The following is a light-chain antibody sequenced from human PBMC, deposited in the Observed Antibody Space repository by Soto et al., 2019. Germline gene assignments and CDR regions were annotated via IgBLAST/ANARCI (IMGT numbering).Light chain of an antibody. CDR3: SSYNSSSTLDV. J-gene: IGLJ1*01. CDR2: EDS. CDR1: SSDVGGYNY. V-gene: IGLV2-14*01. Sequence: QSALTQPASVSGSPGQSITISCTGTSSDVGGYNYVSWYQQHPGKAPKLMIYEDSKRPSGVSNRFSGSKSGNTASLTISGLQAEDEADYYCSSYNSSSTLDVFGTGTKLTVL.